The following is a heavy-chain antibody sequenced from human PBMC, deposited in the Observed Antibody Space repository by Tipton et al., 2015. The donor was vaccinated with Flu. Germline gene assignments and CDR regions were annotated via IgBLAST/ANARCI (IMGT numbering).Heavy chain of an antibody. Sequence: SLRLSCTASGFTFGDYAMSWVRQAPGKGLEWVGFIRSKAYGGTTEYAASVKGRFTISRDDSKSIAYLQMNSLKTEDTAVYYCTRDSSYISGWYSYWGQGTLVTVSS. J-gene: IGHJ4*02. CDR1: GFTFGDYA. V-gene: IGHV3-49*04. D-gene: IGHD6-19*01. CDR2: IRSKAYGGTT. CDR3: TRDSSYISGWYSY.